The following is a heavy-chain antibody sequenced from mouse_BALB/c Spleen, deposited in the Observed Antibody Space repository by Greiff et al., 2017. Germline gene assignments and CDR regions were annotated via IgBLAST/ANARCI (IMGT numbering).Heavy chain of an antibody. J-gene: IGHJ4*01. V-gene: IGHV1-63*02. D-gene: IGHD2-4*01. Sequence: QVQLQQSGAELVRPGTSVKISCKASGYTFTNYWLGWVKQRPGHGLEWIGDIYPGGGYTNYNEKFKGKATLTADTSSSTAYMQLSSLTSEDSAVYYCNAGYDYDGYAMDYWGQGTSVTVSS. CDR2: IYPGGGYT. CDR1: GYTFTNYW. CDR3: NAGYDYDGYAMDY.